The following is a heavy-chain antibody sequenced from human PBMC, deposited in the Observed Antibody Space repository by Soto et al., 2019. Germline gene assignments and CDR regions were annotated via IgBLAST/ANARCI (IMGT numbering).Heavy chain of an antibody. J-gene: IGHJ3*02. Sequence: GGSLRLSCAASGFTFSSYEMNWVRQAPGKGLEWVSYISSSGSTIYYADSVKGRFTISRGNAKNSLYLQMNSLRAEDTAVYYCAREGGVVTADAFDIWGQGTMVTVSS. CDR3: AREGGVVTADAFDI. V-gene: IGHV3-48*03. CDR1: GFTFSSYE. CDR2: ISSSGSTI. D-gene: IGHD2-21*02.